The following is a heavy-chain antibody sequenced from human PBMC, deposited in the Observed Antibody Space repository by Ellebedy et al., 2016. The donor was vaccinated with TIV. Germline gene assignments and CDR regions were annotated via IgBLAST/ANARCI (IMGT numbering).Heavy chain of an antibody. V-gene: IGHV1-69*13. CDR2: IIPIFGTA. Sequence: AASVKVSCKASGGTFSSYAISWVRQAPGQGLEWMGGIIPIFGTANYAQKFQGRVTITADESTSTAYMELSSLRSEDTAVYYCARSLRFVAAAGTPSIDYWGQGTLVTVSS. CDR3: ARSLRFVAAAGTPSIDY. J-gene: IGHJ4*02. D-gene: IGHD6-13*01. CDR1: GGTFSSYA.